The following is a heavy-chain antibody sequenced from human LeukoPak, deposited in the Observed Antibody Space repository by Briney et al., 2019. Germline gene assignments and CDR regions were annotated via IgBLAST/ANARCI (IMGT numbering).Heavy chain of an antibody. CDR1: GFTVSSNC. CDR2: IYSGGTT. D-gene: IGHD2-21*01. J-gene: IGHJ5*02. Sequence: PGGSLRLSCAASGFTVSSNCISWVRQAPGNGLEWVSLIYSGGTTYYADSVKARFSISRDDSKNTVYLQMNSLRAEDTAIYFCARVPYDGGAWGWFDPWGQGTQVTVSS. V-gene: IGHV3-66*01. CDR3: ARVPYDGGAWGWFDP.